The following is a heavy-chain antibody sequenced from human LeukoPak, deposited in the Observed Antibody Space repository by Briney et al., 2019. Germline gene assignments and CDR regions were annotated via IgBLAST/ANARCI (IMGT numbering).Heavy chain of an antibody. V-gene: IGHV3-74*01. J-gene: IGHJ5*02. D-gene: IGHD2-2*01. CDR3: ARHDCSSTRCGFRT. Sequence: GGSLRLSCAASGFTFSTYWMHWVRQAPGKGLVWVSHINTDGSSATYADSVKGRFTISRDNAKNTLYLQMNSLRPEDTAVYYCARHDCSSTRCGFRTWGQGTLVTVSS. CDR2: INTDGSSA. CDR1: GFTFSTYW.